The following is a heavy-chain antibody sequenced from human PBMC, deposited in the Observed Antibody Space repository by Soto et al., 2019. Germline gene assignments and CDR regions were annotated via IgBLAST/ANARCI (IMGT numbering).Heavy chain of an antibody. D-gene: IGHD1-26*01. CDR2: IPYIGST. CDR1: GGSISNSSFY. V-gene: IGHV4-39*01. J-gene: IGHJ1*01. Sequence: QLQLQESGPGLVKPSETLSLTCTVSGGSISNSSFYWVWIRQPPGKGLEWIGSIPYIGSTYYNPSLKSRVTTSVDPAKNQFPLKMSSVTAADTAVYYCARPRLLPPPGNWGQGPLVTVSA. CDR3: ARPRLLPPPGN.